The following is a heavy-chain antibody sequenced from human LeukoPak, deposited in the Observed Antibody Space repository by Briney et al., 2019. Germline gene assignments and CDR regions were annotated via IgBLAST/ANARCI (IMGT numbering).Heavy chain of an antibody. CDR2: ISGSGGST. D-gene: IGHD1-26*01. J-gene: IGHJ6*03. CDR1: GFIVSSDY. CDR3: AKDPYSGSYAPYHYYYMDV. V-gene: IGHV3-23*01. Sequence: PGGSLRLSCAASGFIVSSDYMSWVRQAPGKGLEWVSAISGSGGSTYYAVSVKGRFTISRDNAKNSLYLQMDSLRVEDTAVYYCAKDPYSGSYAPYHYYYMDVWGKGTTVTISS.